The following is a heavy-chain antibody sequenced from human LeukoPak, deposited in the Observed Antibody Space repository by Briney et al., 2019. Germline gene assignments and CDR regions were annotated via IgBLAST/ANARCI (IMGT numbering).Heavy chain of an antibody. CDR3: AAYSSSWTFDY. D-gene: IGHD6-13*01. Sequence: PGGSLRLSCAVSGFTFSRYSINWVRQAPGKGLEWVSSISSSSSYIYYADSVKGRFTVSRDNAKNSLYLQMNSLRAEDTAVYYCAAYSSSWTFDYWGQGTLVTVSS. J-gene: IGHJ4*02. V-gene: IGHV3-21*01. CDR1: GFTFSRYS. CDR2: ISSSSSYI.